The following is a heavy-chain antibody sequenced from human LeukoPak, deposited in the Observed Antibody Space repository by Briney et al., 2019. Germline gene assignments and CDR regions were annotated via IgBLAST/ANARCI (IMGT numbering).Heavy chain of an antibody. J-gene: IGHJ4*02. CDR1: GYSFTTYG. V-gene: IGHV1-46*01. CDR2: INPSGGST. CDR3: ATGGHVRVYDSSAYYGHY. Sequence: ASVKVSCKASGYSFTTYGISWVRQAPGQGLEWMGIINPSGGSTSYAQKFQGRVTMTRDMSTSTVYMELSSLRSEDTAVYYCATGGHVRVYDSSAYYGHYWGQGTLVTVSS. D-gene: IGHD3-22*01.